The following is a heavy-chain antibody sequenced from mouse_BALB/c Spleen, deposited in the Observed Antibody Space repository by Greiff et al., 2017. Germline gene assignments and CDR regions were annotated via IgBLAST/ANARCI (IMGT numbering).Heavy chain of an antibody. V-gene: IGHV5-4*02. CDR2: ISDGGSNT. CDR3: ARETENYAMDY. Sequence: EVKLVESGGGLVKPGGSLKLSCAASGFTFSDYYMYWVRQTPEKGLEWVATISDGGSNTYYPDSVKGRFTISRDNAKSNLYLQMSSLKSEDTAMYYRARETENYAMDYWGQGTSVTVSS. J-gene: IGHJ4*01. CDR1: GFTFSDYY.